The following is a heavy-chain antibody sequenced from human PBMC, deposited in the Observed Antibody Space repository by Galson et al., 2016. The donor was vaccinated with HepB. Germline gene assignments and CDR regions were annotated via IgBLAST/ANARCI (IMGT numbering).Heavy chain of an antibody. Sequence: SLRLSCAASGFTFSSYSMNWVRQAPGKGLEWVSSISSSSYIYYADSVKGRFTISRDNAQKSLFLQMTSLRVEDTAVYYCARENFWKLDQWGQGTLVTVSS. CDR2: ISSSSYI. V-gene: IGHV3-21*04. D-gene: IGHD3-3*01. CDR1: GFTFSSYS. J-gene: IGHJ5*02. CDR3: ARENFWKLDQ.